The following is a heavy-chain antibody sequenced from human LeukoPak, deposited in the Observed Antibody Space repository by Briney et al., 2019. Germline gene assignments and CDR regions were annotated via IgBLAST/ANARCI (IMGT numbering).Heavy chain of an antibody. CDR2: INHSGST. CDR1: GGSFSGYY. J-gene: IGHJ4*02. CDR3: ARDGYYHGSGSYYRGYYFDY. V-gene: IGHV4-34*01. Sequence: SETLSLTCAVYGGSFSGYYWSWIRQPPGKGLEWIGEINHSGSTNYNPSLKSRVTISLDTSKNQFSLKLSSVTAADTAVYYCARDGYYHGSGSYYRGYYFDYWGQGTLVTVSS. D-gene: IGHD3-10*01.